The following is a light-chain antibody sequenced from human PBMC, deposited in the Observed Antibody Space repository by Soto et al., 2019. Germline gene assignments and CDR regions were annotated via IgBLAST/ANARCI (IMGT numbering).Light chain of an antibody. CDR2: NAS. CDR3: QQRSRWPPIT. Sequence: EIVLTQSPATLSLSPGERATLSCRASQSVSTYLAWYQQKPGQAPRLLIYNASNRATGIPARFSGSGSGTDFTLTISSLEPEDFAFYYCQQRSRWPPITFGQGTRLEIK. V-gene: IGKV3-11*01. J-gene: IGKJ5*01. CDR1: QSVSTY.